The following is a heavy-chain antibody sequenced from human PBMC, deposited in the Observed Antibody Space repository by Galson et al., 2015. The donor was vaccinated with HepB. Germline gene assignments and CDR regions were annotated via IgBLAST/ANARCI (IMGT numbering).Heavy chain of an antibody. CDR2: IIPIFGTA. CDR3: ARGLHKYDFWTRDYYYGMDV. V-gene: IGHV1-69*13. Sequence: SVKVSCKASGGTFSSYAISWVRQAPGQGLEWMGGIIPIFGTANYAQKFQGRVTITADESTSTAYMELSSLRSEDTAVYYCARGLHKYDFWTRDYYYGMDVWGQGTTVTVSS. D-gene: IGHD3-3*01. CDR1: GGTFSSYA. J-gene: IGHJ6*02.